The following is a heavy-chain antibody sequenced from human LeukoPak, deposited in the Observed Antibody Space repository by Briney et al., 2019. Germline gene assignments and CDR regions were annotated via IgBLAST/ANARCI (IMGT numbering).Heavy chain of an antibody. CDR3: AKGGIMQSSSPGLQYFDL. J-gene: IGHJ2*01. D-gene: IGHD6-6*01. V-gene: IGHV3-23*01. Sequence: GGSLRLSCAASGFTFSSYAMSWVRQAPGKGLEWVSVIGDSGGSTYYADFVKGRFTISRDNSKNTLYLQMNSLRAEDTAVYYCAKGGIMQSSSPGLQYFDLWGRGTLVSVSS. CDR2: IGDSGGST. CDR1: GFTFSSYA.